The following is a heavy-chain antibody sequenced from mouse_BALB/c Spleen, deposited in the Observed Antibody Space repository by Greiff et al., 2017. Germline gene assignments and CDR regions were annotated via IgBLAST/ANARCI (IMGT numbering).Heavy chain of an antibody. V-gene: IGHV1-31*01. CDR1: GYSFTGYY. CDR2: INPYNGAT. CDR3: ARTIYYYGSSLFDY. J-gene: IGHJ2*01. D-gene: IGHD1-1*01. Sequence: VQLQQSGPELVKPGASVKISCKASGYSFTGYYMHWVKQSHVKSLEWIGRINPYNGATSYNQNFKDKASLTVDKSSSTAYMELHSLTSEDSAVYYCARTIYYYGSSLFDYWGQGTTPTVSS.